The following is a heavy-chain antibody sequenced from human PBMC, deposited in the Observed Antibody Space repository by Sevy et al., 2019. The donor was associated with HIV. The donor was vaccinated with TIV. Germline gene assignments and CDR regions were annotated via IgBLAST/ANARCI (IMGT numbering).Heavy chain of an antibody. D-gene: IGHD1-26*01. J-gene: IGHJ1*01. Sequence: GGSLRLSCTVSGFIFSNFAMHWVRQAPGKGLEWVAVTSYDGSHKYYADSVKGRFTVSRDNSRNILSLEMSSLRRDDTAVYYCARGENDVEFLQYWGQGTLVTVSS. V-gene: IGHV3-30*04. CDR2: TSYDGSHK. CDR1: GFIFSNFA. CDR3: ARGENDVEFLQY.